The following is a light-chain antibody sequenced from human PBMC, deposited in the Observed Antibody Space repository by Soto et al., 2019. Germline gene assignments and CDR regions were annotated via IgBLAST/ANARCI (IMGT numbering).Light chain of an antibody. J-gene: IGKJ5*01. CDR2: DAS. CDR1: QSVSSY. CDR3: QQFGSSPPRIT. V-gene: IGKV3-20*01. Sequence: EIVFAQSPANLSLYPGERATLSLRATQSVSSYLVWYQQKPGQAPRPLIYDASSRATGIPDRFSGSGSGTDFTLTISRLEPEDFAVYYCQQFGSSPPRITFGQGTRLEIK.